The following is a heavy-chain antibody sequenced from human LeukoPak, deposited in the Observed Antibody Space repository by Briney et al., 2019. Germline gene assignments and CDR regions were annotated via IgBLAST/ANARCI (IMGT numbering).Heavy chain of an antibody. J-gene: IGHJ6*03. CDR3: ARADGGNSMGYYYYYMDV. CDR2: FDPEDGET. Sequence: ASVKVSCKVSGYTLTKFSMHWVRQAPGKGLEWMGGFDPEDGETIYAQKFQGRVTMTEDTSRDTAYMELSSLRSDDTAVYYCARADGGNSMGYYYYYMDVWGKGTTVTVSS. V-gene: IGHV1-24*01. CDR1: GYTLTKFS. D-gene: IGHD4-23*01.